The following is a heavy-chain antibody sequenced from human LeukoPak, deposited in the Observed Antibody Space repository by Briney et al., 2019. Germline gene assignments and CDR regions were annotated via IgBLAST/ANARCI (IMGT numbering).Heavy chain of an antibody. D-gene: IGHD5-18*01. CDR2: ISYDGSNK. Sequence: GGSLRLSCAASGFTFSSYAIHWVRQAPGKGLEWVAVISYDGSNKYYADSVKGRFTISRDNSKNTLYLQMNSLRAEDTAVYYCAKDQIKGRYSYGYMIDYRGQGTLVTVSS. CDR1: GFTFSSYA. J-gene: IGHJ4*02. CDR3: AKDQIKGRYSYGYMIDY. V-gene: IGHV3-30-3*01.